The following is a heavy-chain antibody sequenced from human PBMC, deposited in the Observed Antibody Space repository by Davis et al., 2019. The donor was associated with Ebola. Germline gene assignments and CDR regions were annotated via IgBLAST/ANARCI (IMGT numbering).Heavy chain of an antibody. CDR3: ARSGGGWPNFDY. V-gene: IGHV3-33*08. Sequence: GESLKISCAASGFTFSSYEMNWVRQAPGKGLEWVAVIWYDGSNKYYADSVKGRFTISRDNSKNTLYLQMNSLRAEDTAVYYCARSGGGWPNFDYWGQGTLVTVSS. CDR1: GFTFSSYE. D-gene: IGHD2-15*01. CDR2: IWYDGSNK. J-gene: IGHJ4*02.